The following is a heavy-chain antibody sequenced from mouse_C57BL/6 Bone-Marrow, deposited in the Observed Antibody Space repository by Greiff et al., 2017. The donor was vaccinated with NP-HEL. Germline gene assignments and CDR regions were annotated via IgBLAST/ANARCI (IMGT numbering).Heavy chain of an antibody. D-gene: IGHD2-4*01. CDR1: GFSLTSYG. CDR2: IWSGGST. V-gene: IGHV2-2*01. CDR3: ARNYCDYDGGGYYAMDY. J-gene: IGHJ4*01. Sequence: QVQLQQSGPGLVQPSQSLSITCTVSGFSLTSYGVHWVRQSPGKGLEWLGVIWSGGSTDYNAAFISRLSISKDNSKSQVFFKMNSLQADDTAIYYCARNYCDYDGGGYYAMDYWGQGTSVTVSS.